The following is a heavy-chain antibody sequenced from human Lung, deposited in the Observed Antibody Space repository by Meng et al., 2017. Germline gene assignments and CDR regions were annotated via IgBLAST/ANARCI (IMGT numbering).Heavy chain of an antibody. D-gene: IGHD4-17*01. V-gene: IGHV3-30*01. J-gene: IGHJ4*02. CDR1: GVNVRNAW. CDR2: ISYDGSNQ. Sequence: VDAGGGLVKTGGSLGLSCEGTGVNVRNAWMTWVGQVPGKGLEWVAAISYDGSNQHYADSVKGRFTISRDKSENTLYLQMNSLRAEDTAVYYCARNNYGDYYFDYWGQGTLVTVSS. CDR3: ARNNYGDYYFDY.